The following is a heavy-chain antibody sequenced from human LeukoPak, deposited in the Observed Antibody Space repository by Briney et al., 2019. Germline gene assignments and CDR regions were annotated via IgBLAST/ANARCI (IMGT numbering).Heavy chain of an antibody. D-gene: IGHD6-19*01. CDR1: GGSISSYY. Sequence: PSETLSLTCTVSGGSISSYYWSWIRQPAGKGLEWIGRIYTSGSTNYNPSLKSRVTMSVDTSKNQFSLKLSSVTAADTAVYYCARDQLHSSGWSDAFDIWAKGQWSPSLQ. CDR2: IYTSGST. CDR3: ARDQLHSSGWSDAFDI. J-gene: IGHJ3*02. V-gene: IGHV4-4*07.